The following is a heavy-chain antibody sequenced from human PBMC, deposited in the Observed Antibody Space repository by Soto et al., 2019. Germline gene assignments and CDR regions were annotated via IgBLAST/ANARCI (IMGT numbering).Heavy chain of an antibody. Sequence: GGSLRLSCAASGFTFSSYSMNWVRRAPGKGLEWVSSISSSSSYIYYADSVKGRFTISRDNAKNSLYLQMNSLGAEDTAVYYCARDRCTNGVCYALWFDPWGQGTLVTVSS. J-gene: IGHJ5*02. D-gene: IGHD2-8*01. CDR1: GFTFSSYS. CDR2: ISSSSSYI. V-gene: IGHV3-21*01. CDR3: ARDRCTNGVCYALWFDP.